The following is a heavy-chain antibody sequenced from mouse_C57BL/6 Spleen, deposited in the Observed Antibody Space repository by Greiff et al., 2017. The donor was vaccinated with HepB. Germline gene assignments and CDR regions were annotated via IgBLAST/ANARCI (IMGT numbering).Heavy chain of an antibody. J-gene: IGHJ2*01. Sequence: QVQLQQSGPELVKPGASVKISCKASGYSFTSYYIHWVKQRPGQGLEWIGWIYPGSGNTKYNEKFKGKATLTADTSSSTAYMQLSSLTSEDSAVYYCAMGAYYSNYVPTYWGQGTTLTVSS. CDR2: IYPGSGNT. D-gene: IGHD2-5*01. V-gene: IGHV1-66*01. CDR1: GYSFTSYY. CDR3: AMGAYYSNYVPTY.